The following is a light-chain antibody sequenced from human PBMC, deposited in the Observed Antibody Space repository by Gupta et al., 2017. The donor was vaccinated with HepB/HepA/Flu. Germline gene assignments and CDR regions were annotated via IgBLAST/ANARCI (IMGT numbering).Light chain of an antibody. CDR3: GSDADINNWV. V-gene: IGLV2-8*01. CDR1: SSDIVGYNY. Sequence: SALTPHPPASGSPARPVTISCTGTSSDIVGYNYVSWYQQHPGKAPKLMIYEVTKRPSGVPNRFSGSKSGNTSSLTVSGRLEEEEADYYGGSDADINNWVFGGGTKLTVL. CDR2: EVT. J-gene: IGLJ3*02.